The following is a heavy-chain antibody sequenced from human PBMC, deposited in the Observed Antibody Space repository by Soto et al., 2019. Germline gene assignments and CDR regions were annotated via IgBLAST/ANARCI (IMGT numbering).Heavy chain of an antibody. D-gene: IGHD6-13*01. Sequence: EVQLLESGGGLVQPGGSLRLSCAASGFTFSSYAMSWVGQPQGKGLEWVSVISGSGGSTYYADSVKGGFTISRDNSKNTLYLQMNSLRAEDTAVYYCAKRAAGTSFDYWGQGTLVTVSS. CDR3: AKRAAGTSFDY. J-gene: IGHJ4*02. V-gene: IGHV3-23*01. CDR2: ISGSGGST. CDR1: GFTFSSYA.